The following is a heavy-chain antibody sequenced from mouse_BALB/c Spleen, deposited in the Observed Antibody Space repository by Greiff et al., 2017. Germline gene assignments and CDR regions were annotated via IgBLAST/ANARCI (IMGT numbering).Heavy chain of an antibody. D-gene: IGHD2-3*01. V-gene: IGHV1-7*01. CDR1: GYTFTSYW. J-gene: IGHJ2*01. Sequence: QVQLQQSGAELAKPGASVKMSCKASGYTFTSYWMHWVKQRPGQGLEWIGYINPSTGYTEYNQKFKDKATLTADKSSSTAYMQLSSLTSEDSAVYYCARRYDGYYFDYWGQGTTLTVSS. CDR3: ARRYDGYYFDY. CDR2: INPSTGYT.